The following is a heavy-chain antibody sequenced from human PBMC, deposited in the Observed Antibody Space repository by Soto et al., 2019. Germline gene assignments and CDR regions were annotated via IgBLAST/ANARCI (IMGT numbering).Heavy chain of an antibody. CDR2: LYDVDAT. CDR3: ACLVLQEHAYDI. Sequence: DVQLVESGGGLIQPGGSLRLSCAAFGLTVSGKKYMAWVHQAPGKGLEWVSGLYDVDATYYADSVKGRVTNSKDSFKNIVFLHMNSLRPDDTAVTFFACLVLQEHAYDIWGLGTTVTVSS. V-gene: IGHV3-53*01. CDR1: GLTVSGKKY. D-gene: IGHD1-1*01. J-gene: IGHJ3*02.